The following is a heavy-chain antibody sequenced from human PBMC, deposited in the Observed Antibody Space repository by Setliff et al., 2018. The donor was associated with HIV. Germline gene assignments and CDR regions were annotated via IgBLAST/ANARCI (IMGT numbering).Heavy chain of an antibody. CDR1: GSTLSEEA. CDR2: ISGYNGNT. CDR3: ARGGPPYYYDTSGYPRDPFDL. J-gene: IGHJ3*01. Sequence: VKVSCKVSGSTLSEEAIHWVRQAPGKGLEWMGWISGYNGNTKYAQKFQGRVTMTTDTSTSTAYMELRSLRSDDTAVYYCARGGPPYYYDTSGYPRDPFDLWGQGTMVTVSS. D-gene: IGHD3-22*01. V-gene: IGHV1-18*01.